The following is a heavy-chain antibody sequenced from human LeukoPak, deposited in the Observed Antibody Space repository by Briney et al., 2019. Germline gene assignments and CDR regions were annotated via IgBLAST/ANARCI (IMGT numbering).Heavy chain of an antibody. V-gene: IGHV3-33*01. D-gene: IGHD5-24*01. CDR1: AFTFSGYA. Sequence: GGSLRLSCAASAFTFSGYAMHWVRQAPGKGLEWVAVIWYDGSNKYYADSVTGRFTISRDNSKNTLYLQMSSLRAEDTAVYYCARDKPPGEMSTGRGAFDIWGQGTMVTVSS. CDR3: ARDKPPGEMSTGRGAFDI. CDR2: IWYDGSNK. J-gene: IGHJ3*02.